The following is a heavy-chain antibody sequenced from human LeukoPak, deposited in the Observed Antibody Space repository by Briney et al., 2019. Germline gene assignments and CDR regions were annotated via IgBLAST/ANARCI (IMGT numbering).Heavy chain of an antibody. Sequence: SETLSLTCAVYGGSFSSYYWSWIRQPPGKGLEWIGYIYYSGSTNYNPSLKSRVTISVDTSKNQFSLKLSSVTAADTAVYYCAREYYDFWSGLRHFDYWGQGTLVTVSS. CDR3: AREYYDFWSGLRHFDY. D-gene: IGHD3-3*01. J-gene: IGHJ4*02. CDR2: IYYSGST. CDR1: GGSFSSYY. V-gene: IGHV4-59*12.